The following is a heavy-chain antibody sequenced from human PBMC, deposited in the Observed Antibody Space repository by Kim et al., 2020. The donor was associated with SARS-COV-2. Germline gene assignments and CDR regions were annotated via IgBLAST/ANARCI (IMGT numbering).Heavy chain of an antibody. Sequence: TDYAAPVKGRFTISRDDSKNTLYLQMNSLKTEDTAVYYCTTDWSGSGMDVWGQGTTVTVSS. CDR3: TTDWSGSGMDV. J-gene: IGHJ6*02. V-gene: IGHV3-15*01. CDR2: T. D-gene: IGHD3-3*01.